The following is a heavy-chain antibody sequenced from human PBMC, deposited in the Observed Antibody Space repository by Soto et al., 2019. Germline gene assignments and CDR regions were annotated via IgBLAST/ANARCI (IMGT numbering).Heavy chain of an antibody. CDR2: IRSKAYGGTT. J-gene: IGHJ4*02. D-gene: IGHD2-15*01. Sequence: GGSLRLSCTASGFTFGDYAMSWFRQAPGKGLEWVGFIRSKAYGGTTEYAASVKGRFNISRDDSKSIAYLQMNSLKTEDTAVYYCTRASPSRVVAAPYYWGQGTLVTVSS. V-gene: IGHV3-49*03. CDR1: GFTFGDYA. CDR3: TRASPSRVVAAPYY.